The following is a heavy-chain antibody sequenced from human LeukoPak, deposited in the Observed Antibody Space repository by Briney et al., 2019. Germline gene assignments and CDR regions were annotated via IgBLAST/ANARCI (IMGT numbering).Heavy chain of an antibody. J-gene: IGHJ4*02. V-gene: IGHV3-30*18. CDR1: GFTFSSYG. CDR2: ISYDGSNK. CDR3: AKWAPMAYYYFDY. D-gene: IGHD5-24*01. Sequence: GGSLRLSCAASGFTFSSYGMHWVRQAPGKGLEWVAVISYDGSNKYYADSVKGRFTISRDNSKNTLYLQTNSLRAEDTAVYYCAKWAPMAYYYFDYWGQGTLVTVSS.